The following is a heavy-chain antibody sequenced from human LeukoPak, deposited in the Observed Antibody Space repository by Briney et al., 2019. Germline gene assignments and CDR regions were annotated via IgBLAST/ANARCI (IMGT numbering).Heavy chain of an antibody. CDR3: ATGWTSGYVWYFDL. V-gene: IGHV1-24*01. D-gene: IGHD3-22*01. J-gene: IGHJ2*01. CDR2: FDPEDGET. CDR1: GYTLTELS. Sequence: ASVKVSCKVSGYTLTELSMHWGRQAPGKGLEWMGGFDPEDGETIYAQKFQGRVTMTEDTSTDTAYMELSSLRSEDTAVYYCATGWTSGYVWYFDLWGRGTLVTVSS.